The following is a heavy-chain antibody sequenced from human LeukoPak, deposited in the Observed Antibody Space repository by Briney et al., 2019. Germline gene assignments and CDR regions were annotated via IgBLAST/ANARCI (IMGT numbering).Heavy chain of an antibody. J-gene: IGHJ4*02. CDR3: ARQYYYGPGSPPVL. V-gene: IGHV5-51*03. Sequence: KPGESLKISCQASRYIFTDYWIGWARHMPGKGLEWMGAIFPADSDTRYSPSFLGQVTISADKSINTAYLQWSFLKASDTAMYYCARQYYYGPGSPPVLWGQGTLVTVSS. CDR2: IFPADSDT. CDR1: RYIFTDYW. D-gene: IGHD3-10*01.